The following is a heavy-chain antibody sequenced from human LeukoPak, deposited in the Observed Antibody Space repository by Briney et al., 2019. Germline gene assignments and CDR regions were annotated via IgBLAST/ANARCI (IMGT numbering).Heavy chain of an antibody. J-gene: IGHJ4*02. V-gene: IGHV3-7*01. CDR3: AKVAELWFGEYDH. Sequence: GGSLRLSCAASGFGFSNYWMSWVRQAPGKGLEWVANMNEDGSEKNYVDSVKGRFTISRDNAQDSLYLQMNSLRAEDTAVYYCAKVAELWFGEYDHWGQGTLVTVSS. CDR1: GFGFSNYW. CDR2: MNEDGSEK. D-gene: IGHD3-10*01.